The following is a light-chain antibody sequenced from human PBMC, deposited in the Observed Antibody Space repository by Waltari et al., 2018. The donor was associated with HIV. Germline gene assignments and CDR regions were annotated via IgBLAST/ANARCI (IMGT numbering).Light chain of an antibody. V-gene: IGKV3-11*01. Sequence: VLPHSPPPLSLSPGHRATLPCRASQNVRSYLAWYQQKPGQAPRHHIYGASYRATGIPARFSGSASGTDVTVTINSRETGDSAVYNCQRRSNWPPRYRLGEGTKLDIK. CDR1: QNVRSY. CDR2: GAS. CDR3: QRRSNWPPRYR. J-gene: IGKJ2*03.